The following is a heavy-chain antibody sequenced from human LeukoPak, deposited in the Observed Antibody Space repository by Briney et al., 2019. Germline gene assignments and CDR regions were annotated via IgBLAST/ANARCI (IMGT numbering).Heavy chain of an antibody. CDR1: GYSISSGYY. CDR3: ARSYSSGLKVDY. V-gene: IGHV4-38-2*02. CDR2: IYHSGST. J-gene: IGHJ4*02. Sequence: PSETLSLTCTVSGYSISSGYYWGWIRQPPGKGLEWIGSIYHSGSTYYNPSLKSRVTISVDTSKNQFSLKLSSVTAADTAVYYCARSYSSGLKVDYWGQGTLVTVSS. D-gene: IGHD6-19*01.